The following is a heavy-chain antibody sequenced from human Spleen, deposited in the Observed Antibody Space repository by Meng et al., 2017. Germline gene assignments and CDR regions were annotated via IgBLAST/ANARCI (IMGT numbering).Heavy chain of an antibody. CDR2: IIPFLGIT. J-gene: IGHJ4*02. CDR1: GGTFSNYA. CDR3: ARGFSGSFRSNFDY. Sequence: QVQPVQYGAELKKPGASVKVSCKASGGTFSNYALSWVRQAPGQGLEWMGGIIPFLGITNYAQKFQGRVTITADESTSTAYMEVSSLRSEDTAVYYCARGFSGSFRSNFDYWGQGTLVTVSS. D-gene: IGHD1-26*01. V-gene: IGHV1-69*10.